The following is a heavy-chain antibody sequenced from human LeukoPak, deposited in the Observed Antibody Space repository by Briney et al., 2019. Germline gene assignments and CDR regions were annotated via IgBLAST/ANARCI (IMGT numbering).Heavy chain of an antibody. CDR2: IYYSGST. Sequence: SETLSLTCTVSGGSVSSGSYYWSWIRQPPGKGLEWIGYIYYSGSTNYNPSLKSRVTISVDTSKNQFSLKLSSVTAADTAVYYCARAPWVGDFWSGYFTRGYSYGSYFDYWGQGTLVTVSS. CDR1: GGSVSSGSYY. J-gene: IGHJ4*02. V-gene: IGHV4-61*01. CDR3: ARAPWVGDFWSGYFTRGYSYGSYFDY. D-gene: IGHD3-3*01.